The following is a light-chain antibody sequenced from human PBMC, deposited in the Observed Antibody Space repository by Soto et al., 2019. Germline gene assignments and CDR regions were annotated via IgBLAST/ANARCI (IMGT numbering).Light chain of an antibody. CDR1: SSDVGGYNY. V-gene: IGLV2-14*01. CDR2: EVS. CDR3: SSHTSSSTVV. J-gene: IGLJ3*02. Sequence: QSALTQPASVSGSPGQSITISCTGTSSDVGGYNYVSWYQQHPGKAHKLMIFEVSNRPSGVSNRFSGSKSGNTASLTISGLQGEDEADYYCSSHTSSSTVVFGGGTKLTVL.